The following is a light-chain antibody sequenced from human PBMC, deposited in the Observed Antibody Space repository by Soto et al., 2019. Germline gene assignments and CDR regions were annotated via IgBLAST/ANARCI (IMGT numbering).Light chain of an antibody. CDR2: DSS. Sequence: EIVLTQSPATLSLSPGERATLSCRASQSVSSYFAWYQQKPGQAPRLLLYDSSNRATGIPARFSGSGSGTDFTLTISSLEPEDFAVYYCQQRSSWPLTFGQGTRVEIK. J-gene: IGKJ1*01. CDR3: QQRSSWPLT. CDR1: QSVSSY. V-gene: IGKV3-11*01.